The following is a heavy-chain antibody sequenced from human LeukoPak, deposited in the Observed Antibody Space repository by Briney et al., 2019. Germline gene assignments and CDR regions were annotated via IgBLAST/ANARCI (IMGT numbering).Heavy chain of an antibody. J-gene: IGHJ6*03. CDR1: GFSFSSYE. CDR3: ARDEYSGLYYYMDV. D-gene: IGHD5-12*01. CDR2: IGSTTNSI. V-gene: IGHV3-48*03. Sequence: GGSLKLSCAASGFSFSSYEMNWVRQAPGKGLELVSYIGSTTNSIYYADSVKGRFTISRDNAKKSLHLQMNSLRAEDTAVYYCARDEYSGLYYYMDVWGKGTTVTVSS.